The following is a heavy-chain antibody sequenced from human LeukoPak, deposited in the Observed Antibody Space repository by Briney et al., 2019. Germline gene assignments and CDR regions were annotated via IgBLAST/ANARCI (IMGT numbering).Heavy chain of an antibody. Sequence: GGSLRLSCAASGFTFGSCRMSWVRRAPGKGLEWVANIKQDGSEKYYVDSVKGRFTISRDNAKNSLYLQMNSLRAEDTAVYYCAPPRGIAAAGWGQGTLVTVSS. CDR3: APPRGIAAAG. CDR1: GFTFGSCR. J-gene: IGHJ4*02. V-gene: IGHV3-7*01. D-gene: IGHD6-13*01. CDR2: IKQDGSEK.